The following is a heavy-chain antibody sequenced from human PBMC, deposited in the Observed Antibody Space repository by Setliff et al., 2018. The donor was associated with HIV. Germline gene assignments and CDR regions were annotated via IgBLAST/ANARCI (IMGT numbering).Heavy chain of an antibody. V-gene: IGHV4-34*01. CDR1: GGPLTDHY. Sequence: LSLTCAVHGGPLTDHYWNWIRQSPGKGLEWIAEVHHTGYLNYTPSLNSRVIISVDTSKSQFSLNLSSVTAADTAVYYCARDQSDWFYWGQGTLVTVSS. CDR2: VHHTGYL. D-gene: IGHD3-3*01. J-gene: IGHJ4*02. CDR3: ARDQSDWFY.